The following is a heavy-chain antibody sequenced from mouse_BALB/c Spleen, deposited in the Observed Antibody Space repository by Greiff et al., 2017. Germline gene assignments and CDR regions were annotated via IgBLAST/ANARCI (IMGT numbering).Heavy chain of an antibody. Sequence: QVQLQQPGAELVKPGASVKMSCKASGYTFTSYWMHWVKQRPGQGLEWIGVIDPSDSYTSYNQKFKGKATLTVDTSSNTAYMQLSSLTSEDSAVYYCTRGGRRDAMDYWGQGTSVTVSS. CDR1: GYTFTSYW. J-gene: IGHJ4*01. V-gene: IGHV1S127*01. CDR2: IDPSDSYT. CDR3: TRGGRRDAMDY.